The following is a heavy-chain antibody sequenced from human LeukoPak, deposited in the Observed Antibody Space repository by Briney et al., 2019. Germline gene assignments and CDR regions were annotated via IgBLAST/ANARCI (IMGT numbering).Heavy chain of an antibody. J-gene: IGHJ4*02. CDR2: ISSTSSAI. Sequence: GGSLRLSCAASGSTFSSYSMNWVRQGPGKGLEWVSYISSTSSAIYYADFVKGRFTISRDNAKNSLYLQMNNLRAEDTAVYYCARGAVDTATVMDFWGQGTLVTVSS. CDR3: ARGAVDTATVMDF. D-gene: IGHD5-18*01. V-gene: IGHV3-48*01. CDR1: GSTFSSYS.